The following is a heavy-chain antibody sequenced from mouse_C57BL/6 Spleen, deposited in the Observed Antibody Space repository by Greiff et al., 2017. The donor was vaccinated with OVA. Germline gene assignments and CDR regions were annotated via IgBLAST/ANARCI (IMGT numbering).Heavy chain of an antibody. Sequence: EVMLVESGGGLVKPGGSLKLSCAASGFTFSSYAMSWVRQTPEKRLEWVATISDGGSYTYYPDNVKGRFTISRDNAKNNLYLQMSHLKSEDTAMYYCARRGVVAPYAMDYWGQGTSVTVSS. CDR3: ARRGVVAPYAMDY. V-gene: IGHV5-4*03. D-gene: IGHD1-1*01. CDR2: ISDGGSYT. CDR1: GFTFSSYA. J-gene: IGHJ4*01.